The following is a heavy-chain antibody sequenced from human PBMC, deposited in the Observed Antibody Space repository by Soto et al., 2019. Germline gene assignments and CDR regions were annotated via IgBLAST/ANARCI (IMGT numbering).Heavy chain of an antibody. J-gene: IGHJ6*03. D-gene: IGHD6-6*01. CDR1: GFTFDDYA. CDR2: ISWNSGSI. V-gene: IGHV3-9*01. CDR3: AKDGPSIAARLSYDYYYMDV. Sequence: EVQLVESGGGLVQPGRSLRLSCAASGFTFDDYAMHWVRQAPGKGLEWVSGISWNSGSIGYADSVKGRFTISRDNAKNSLYLHMNSLRAEDTALYYCAKDGPSIAARLSYDYYYMDVWGKGTTVTVSS.